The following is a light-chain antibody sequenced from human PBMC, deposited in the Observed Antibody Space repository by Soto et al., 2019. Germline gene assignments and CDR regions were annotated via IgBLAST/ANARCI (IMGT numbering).Light chain of an antibody. CDR2: DVS. J-gene: IGLJ1*01. V-gene: IGLV2-14*03. CDR1: SSDVGGYNY. Sequence: LAQPTSVSGSTGQSITISCTGTSSDVGGYNYVSWYQHHPGKAPKLIIYDVSNRPSGVSIRFSGSKSDNTASLTISGLQPEDEADYHCSSYTTSNTRQIVFGTGTKVTVL. CDR3: SSYTTSNTRQIV.